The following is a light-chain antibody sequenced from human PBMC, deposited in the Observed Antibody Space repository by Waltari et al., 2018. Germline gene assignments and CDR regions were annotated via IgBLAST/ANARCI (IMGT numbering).Light chain of an antibody. CDR2: WAP. V-gene: IGKV4-1*01. CDR3: QQYYSTPYT. Sequence: DIVMTQSPDSLAVSLGERATINCESSQSVLYSSNHKNYLAWYQQKPGQPPKLPIYWAPTRESGVPDRFSGSGSGTDFTLTISSQQAEDVAVYYCQQYYSTPYTFGQGTKLEIK. J-gene: IGKJ2*01. CDR1: QSVLYSSNHKNY.